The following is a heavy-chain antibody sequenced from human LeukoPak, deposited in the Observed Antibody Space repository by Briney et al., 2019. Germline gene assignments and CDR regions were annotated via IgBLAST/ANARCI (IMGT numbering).Heavy chain of an antibody. V-gene: IGHV3-30*18. Sequence: GGSLRLSCAASGFTFSSYGMHWVRQAPGKGLEWVAVISYDGSNKYYADSVKGRFTIPRDNSKNTLYLQMNSLRAEDTAVYYCAKDDSSSWYYWGQGTLVTVSS. D-gene: IGHD6-13*01. CDR1: GFTFSSYG. J-gene: IGHJ4*02. CDR3: AKDDSSSWYY. CDR2: ISYDGSNK.